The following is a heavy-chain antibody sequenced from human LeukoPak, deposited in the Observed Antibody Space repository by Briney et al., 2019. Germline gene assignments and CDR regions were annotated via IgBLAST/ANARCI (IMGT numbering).Heavy chain of an antibody. CDR1: GGSISSYY. CDR3: ARDSYDSSGYDY. D-gene: IGHD3-22*01. V-gene: IGHV4-59*01. CDR2: IYYSGST. Sequence: SETLSLTCTGSGGSISSYYWSWIRQPPGKGLEWIGYIYYSGSTNYNPSLKSRVTISVDTSKNQFSLKLSSVTAADTAVYYCARDSYDSSGYDYWGQGTLVTVSS. J-gene: IGHJ4*02.